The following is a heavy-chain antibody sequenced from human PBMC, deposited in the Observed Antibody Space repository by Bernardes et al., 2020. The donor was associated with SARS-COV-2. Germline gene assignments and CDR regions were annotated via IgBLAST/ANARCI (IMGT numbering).Heavy chain of an antibody. CDR1: GGSISSYY. D-gene: IGHD2-21*01. CDR3: ARDRGSDPRVVIAPLFDP. Sequence: SETLSLTCTVSGGSISSYYWSWIRQSPGKGLEWIGYVHYSGSTSYNASLKGRVTISIDTSRNQFSLRLTSVTAADTAVYYCARDRGSDPRVVIAPLFDPWGQGTLVTVSS. J-gene: IGHJ5*02. V-gene: IGHV4-59*01. CDR2: VHYSGST.